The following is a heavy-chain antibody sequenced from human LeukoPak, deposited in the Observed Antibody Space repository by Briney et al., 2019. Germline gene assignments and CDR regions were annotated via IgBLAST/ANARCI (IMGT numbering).Heavy chain of an antibody. CDR1: GFTFSTYA. D-gene: IGHD2-15*01. CDR3: ARVAGRGGDY. Sequence: PGGSLRLSCAASGFTFSTYAMHWVRQAPGKGLEWVALISSHGNHFYAESVKGRFTISRDNSKNSLYLQMISLRPEDTAVYYCARVAGRGGDYWGQGTPVTVSS. V-gene: IGHV3-30*04. J-gene: IGHJ4*02. CDR2: ISSHGNH.